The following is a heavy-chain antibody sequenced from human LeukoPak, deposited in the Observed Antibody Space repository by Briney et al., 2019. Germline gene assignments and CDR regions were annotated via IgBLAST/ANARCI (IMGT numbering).Heavy chain of an antibody. CDR2: IYYSGST. V-gene: IGHV4-59*08. J-gene: IGHJ4*02. CDR1: GGSISSYY. CDR3: ARHANQWELGY. Sequence: SETLSLTCTVSGGSISSYYWSWIRQPPGKGLEWIGYIYYSGSTNYNPSLKSRVTISVDTSKNQFSLKLSSVTAADTAVYYCARHANQWELGYWGQGTLVTVSS. D-gene: IGHD1-26*01.